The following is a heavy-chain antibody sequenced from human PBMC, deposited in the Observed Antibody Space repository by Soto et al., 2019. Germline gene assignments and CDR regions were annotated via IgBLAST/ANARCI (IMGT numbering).Heavy chain of an antibody. CDR1: GFTFGDYA. D-gene: IGHD5-12*01. CDR2: IRSKAYGGTT. J-gene: IGHJ6*02. Sequence: GGSLRLSCTASGFTFGDYAMSWFRQAPGKGLEWVGFIRSKAYGGTTEYAASVKGRFTISRDDSKSIAYLQMNSLKTEDTAVYYCTREWSGYDDDYYYGMDVWGQGTTVTVSS. CDR3: TREWSGYDDDYYYGMDV. V-gene: IGHV3-49*03.